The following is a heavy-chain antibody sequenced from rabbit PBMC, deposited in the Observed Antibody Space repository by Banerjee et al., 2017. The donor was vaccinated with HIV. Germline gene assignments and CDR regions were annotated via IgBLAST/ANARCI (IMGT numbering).Heavy chain of an antibody. J-gene: IGHJ4*01. D-gene: IGHD4-1*01. Sequence: QEQLEESGGDLVKPEGSLTLTCTASGFDLSSGYYMCWVRQAPGKGLEWIGCIYTGSGGSTVYATWAKGRFTISRTSSTTVALQMTSLTAADTASYFCARDLAGVIGWNFNLWGQGTLVTVS. V-gene: IGHV1S45*01. CDR2: IYTGSGGST. CDR1: GFDLSSGYY. CDR3: ARDLAGVIGWNFNL.